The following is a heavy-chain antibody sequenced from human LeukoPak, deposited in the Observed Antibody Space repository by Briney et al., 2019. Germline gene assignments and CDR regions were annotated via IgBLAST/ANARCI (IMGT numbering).Heavy chain of an antibody. CDR3: ARSYNWNYDYFDY. CDR1: GYNFTNYW. Sequence: KSGESLKISCMGSGYNFTNYWVGWVRQISGEGLEWMGIIYPVDSDTSYSPSFQGQVTISADKSISTAYLQWSSLKASDTAIYYCARSYNWNYDYFDYWGQGTLVTVSS. J-gene: IGHJ4*02. V-gene: IGHV5-51*01. CDR2: IYPVDSDT. D-gene: IGHD1-7*01.